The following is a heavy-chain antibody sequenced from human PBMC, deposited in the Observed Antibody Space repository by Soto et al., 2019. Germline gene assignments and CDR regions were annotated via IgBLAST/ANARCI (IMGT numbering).Heavy chain of an antibody. CDR3: AREDDGGDSLDV. D-gene: IGHD2-21*02. CDR1: GGPISGDNYN. J-gene: IGHJ6*02. Sequence: QVQLQQSGPGLVKPSQTLSLTCTVSGGPISGDNYNGTGIPQPPGRGLGWIGYINHSGGILYNPSLKSRVTISVDTSKNQFSLHLSSVTAADTAVYFCAREDDGGDSLDVWGQGTTVTVSS. CDR2: INHSGGI. V-gene: IGHV4-30-4*08.